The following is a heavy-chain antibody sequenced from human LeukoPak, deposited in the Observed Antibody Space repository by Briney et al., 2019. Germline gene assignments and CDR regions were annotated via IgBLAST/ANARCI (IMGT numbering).Heavy chain of an antibody. CDR3: TTKVIRGNSGDDYDD. Sequence: GGSLRLSCAASGVTFRSYGMHWVRQAPGKGLEWVALISSDGNDKLYGDSVRSRFTISRDDSKSTLYLQMNSLRAEDTAVYYCTTKVIRGNSGDDYDDWGQGTLVTVSS. V-gene: IGHV3-30*03. CDR2: ISSDGNDK. J-gene: IGHJ4*02. CDR1: GVTFRSYG. D-gene: IGHD5-12*01.